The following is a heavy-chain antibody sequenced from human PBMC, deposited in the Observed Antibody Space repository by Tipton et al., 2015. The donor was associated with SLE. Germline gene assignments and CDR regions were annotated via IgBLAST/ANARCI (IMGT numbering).Heavy chain of an antibody. V-gene: IGHV3-33*01. CDR1: GFTFSSYG. J-gene: IGHJ2*01. CDR3: ARVPYYYDSRGTYWYFDL. Sequence: RSLRLXCAASGFTFSSYGMHWVRQAPGKGLEWVAVIWYDGSNKYYADSVKGRFTISRDNSKNTLYLQMNSLRAEDTAVYYCARVPYYYDSRGTYWYFDLWGRGTLVTVSS. D-gene: IGHD3-22*01. CDR2: IWYDGSNK.